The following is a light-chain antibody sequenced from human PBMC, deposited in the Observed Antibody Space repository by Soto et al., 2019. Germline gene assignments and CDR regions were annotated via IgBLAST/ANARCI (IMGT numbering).Light chain of an antibody. V-gene: IGLV2-23*02. CDR1: SSDVGSYNL. Sequence: QSVLTQPASVSGSPGQSITISCTGTSSDVGSYNLVSWYQQHPGKAPTLMIYDVTNRPSGVSDRFSGSKSGNTASLTISGLQAEDEADYYCCSYARSSTPGVFGTGTKLTVL. J-gene: IGLJ1*01. CDR2: DVT. CDR3: CSYARSSTPGV.